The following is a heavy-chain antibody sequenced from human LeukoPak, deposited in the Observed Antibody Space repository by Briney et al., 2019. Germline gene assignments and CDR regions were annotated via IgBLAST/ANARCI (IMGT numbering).Heavy chain of an antibody. J-gene: IGHJ3*01. V-gene: IGHV1-2*02. CDR1: GYTFTVYY. CDR3: ARVGFERPRSSITVVRGVIRPNAFDL. Sequence: ASVKVSCKASGYTFTVYYMHWVRQAPGQGLERMGRINPNSGDTKYAQNFQGRVTMTRDTSIDTAYMDLSRLRSDDTAVYYCARVGFERPRSSITVVRGVIRPNAFDLWGQGTMVTVSS. D-gene: IGHD3-10*01. CDR2: INPNSGDT.